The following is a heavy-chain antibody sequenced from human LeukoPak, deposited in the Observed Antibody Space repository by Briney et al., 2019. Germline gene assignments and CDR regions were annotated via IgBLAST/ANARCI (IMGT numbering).Heavy chain of an antibody. V-gene: IGHV4-30-4*08. CDR2: IYYNGST. J-gene: IGHJ4*02. Sequence: SETLSLTCTVSGGSISSGDYYWSWIRQPPGKGLEWIGCIYYNGSTYYNPSLKSRVTISVDTSKNQFSLKLSSVTAADTAVYYCARGTYYDILTGSSWYFDYWGQGTLVTVSS. CDR1: GGSISSGDYY. CDR3: ARGTYYDILTGSSWYFDY. D-gene: IGHD3-9*01.